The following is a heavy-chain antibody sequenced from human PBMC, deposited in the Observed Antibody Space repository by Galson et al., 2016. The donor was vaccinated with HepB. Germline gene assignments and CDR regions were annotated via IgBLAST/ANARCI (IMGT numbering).Heavy chain of an antibody. J-gene: IGHJ4*02. Sequence: SLRLSCAASGITFSTHGMHWVRQAPGKGLEWVAVIWYDGSNKYYGDSVKGRFTISRDNSKNTLYLQMNSLRAEDTAVYYCARELYHYDSSGWRGGYFDYWGQGTLVTVSS. D-gene: IGHD3-22*01. V-gene: IGHV3-33*01. CDR1: GITFSTHG. CDR2: IWYDGSNK. CDR3: ARELYHYDSSGWRGGYFDY.